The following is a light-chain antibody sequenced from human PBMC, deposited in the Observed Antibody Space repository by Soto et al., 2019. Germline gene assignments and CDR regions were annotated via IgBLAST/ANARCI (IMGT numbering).Light chain of an antibody. CDR1: RSVSSSF. V-gene: IGKV3-20*01. Sequence: EIVLTQSPGTLSLSPGERATLSCRASRSVSSSFLAWYQQKSGQAPRLLIYHASSRATGIPDRFSGRGSGTDFTLTIRRLGPEDFAVYFCQQYGSSPSTFGQGTKVEIK. CDR2: HAS. CDR3: QQYGSSPST. J-gene: IGKJ1*01.